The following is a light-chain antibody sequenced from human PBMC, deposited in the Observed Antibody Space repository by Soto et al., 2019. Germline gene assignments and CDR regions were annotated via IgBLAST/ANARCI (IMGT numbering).Light chain of an antibody. CDR2: DVS. J-gene: IGLJ2*01. Sequence: QSALTQPASVSGSPGQSITISCTGTSSDVGGYNYVSWYQQHPGKAPKLMIYDVSNRPSGVSNRLSGSKSGNTASLTISGLQAEDEADYYCSSYTSSSTLGFGGGTKLTVL. CDR3: SSYTSSSTLG. CDR1: SSDVGGYNY. V-gene: IGLV2-14*01.